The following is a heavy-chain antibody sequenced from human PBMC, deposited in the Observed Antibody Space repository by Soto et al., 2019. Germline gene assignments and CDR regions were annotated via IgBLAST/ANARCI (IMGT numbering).Heavy chain of an antibody. J-gene: IGHJ5*02. V-gene: IGHV4-30-4*01. Sequence: PSETLSLTCTVSGGSIIRGAYYWSWIRQPPGQGLEWIGYIYYSGRTYHHPSLKRRVSIAVATSKDQSSRKRSSGTAADTALYYCARASPGGDGYNYGWFDPWGHGTRVTVSA. CDR1: GGSIIRGAYY. D-gene: IGHD5-12*01. CDR2: IYYSGRT. CDR3: ARASPGGDGYNYGWFDP.